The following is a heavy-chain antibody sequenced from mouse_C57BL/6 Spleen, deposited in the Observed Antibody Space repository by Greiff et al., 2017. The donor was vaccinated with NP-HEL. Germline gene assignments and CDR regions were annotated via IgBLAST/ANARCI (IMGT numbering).Heavy chain of an antibody. CDR3: ARWANWDDY. CDR2: IYPRSGNT. D-gene: IGHD4-1*01. CDR1: GYTFTSYG. V-gene: IGHV1-81*01. Sequence: QVQLQQSGAELARPGASVKLSCKASGYTFTSYGISWVKQRTGQGLEWIGEIYPRSGNTYYNEQFKGKATMTADKSSSPASMELRNLTSEDSAVSFCARWANWDDYWGQGTTLTVSS. J-gene: IGHJ2*01.